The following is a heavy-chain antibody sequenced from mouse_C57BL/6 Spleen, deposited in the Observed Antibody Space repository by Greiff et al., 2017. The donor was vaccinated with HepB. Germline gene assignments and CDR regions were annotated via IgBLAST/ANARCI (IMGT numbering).Heavy chain of an antibody. D-gene: IGHD1-1*01. CDR1: GYTFTDYE. J-gene: IGHJ2*01. V-gene: IGHV1-15*01. Sequence: VQLQQSGAELVRPGASVTLSCKASGYTFTDYEMHWVKQTPVHGLEWIGAIDPETGGTAYNQKFKGKDILTADKSSSTAYMELRSLTSEDSAVYYCTRTNYGSRYFDYWGQGTTLTVSS. CDR3: TRTNYGSRYFDY. CDR2: IDPETGGT.